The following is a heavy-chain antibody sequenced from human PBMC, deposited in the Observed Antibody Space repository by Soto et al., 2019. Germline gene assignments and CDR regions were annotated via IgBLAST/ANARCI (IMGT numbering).Heavy chain of an antibody. Sequence: QLQLQESGPGLVKPSETLSLTCTVSGGSISSSSYYWGWIRQPPGKGLEWIGSIYYSGSTYYNPSLKSRVTISVDTSKNQFSLKLSSVTAADTAVYYCARQGADCSGGSCSIDYWGQGTLVTVSS. CDR3: ARQGADCSGGSCSIDY. V-gene: IGHV4-39*01. J-gene: IGHJ4*02. CDR1: GGSISSSSYY. D-gene: IGHD2-15*01. CDR2: IYYSGST.